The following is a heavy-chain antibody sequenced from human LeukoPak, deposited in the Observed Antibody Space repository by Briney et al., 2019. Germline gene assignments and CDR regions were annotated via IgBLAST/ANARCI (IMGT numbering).Heavy chain of an antibody. V-gene: IGHV4-39*07. CDR2: IYYSGST. J-gene: IGHJ4*02. CDR1: GGSISSSSYY. D-gene: IGHD3-10*01. Sequence: SETLSLTCTVSGGSISSSSYYWGWIRQPPGKGLEWIGSIYYSGSTYYNPSLKSRVTISVDTSKNQFSLKLSSVTAADTAVYYCATPRGSGSYYETYYDYWGQGTLVTVSS. CDR3: ATPRGSGSYYETYYDY.